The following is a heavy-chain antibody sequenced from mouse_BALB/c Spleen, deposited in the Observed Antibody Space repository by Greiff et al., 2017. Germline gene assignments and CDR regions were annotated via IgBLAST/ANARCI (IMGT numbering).Heavy chain of an antibody. V-gene: IGHV14-3*02. J-gene: IGHJ3*01. CDR2: IDPANGNT. D-gene: IGHD2-14*01. CDR3: ARETYRYDPFAY. CDR1: GFNIKDTY. Sequence: EVKLQESGAELVKPGASVKLSCTASGFNIKDTYMHWVKQRPEQGLEWIGRIDPANGNTKYDPKFQGKATITADTSSNTAYLQLSSLTSEDTAVYYCARETYRYDPFAYWGQGTLVTVSA.